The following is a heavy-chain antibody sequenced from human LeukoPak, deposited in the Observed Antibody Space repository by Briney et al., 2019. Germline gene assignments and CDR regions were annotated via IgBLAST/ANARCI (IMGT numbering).Heavy chain of an antibody. J-gene: IGHJ4*02. CDR1: GGSISSGGYY. CDR2: IYYSGST. D-gene: IGHD6-13*01. Sequence: SEALSLTCTVSGGSISSGGYYWSWIRQHPGKGLEWIGYIYYSGSTYYNPSLKSRVTISVDTSKNQFSLKLSSVTAADTAVYYCARGGPYSRHLDYWGQGTLVTVFS. CDR3: ARGGPYSRHLDY. V-gene: IGHV4-31*03.